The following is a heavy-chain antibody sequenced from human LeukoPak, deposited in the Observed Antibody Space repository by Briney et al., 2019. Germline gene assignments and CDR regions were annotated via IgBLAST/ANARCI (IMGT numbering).Heavy chain of an antibody. V-gene: IGHV1-69*05. Sequence: SVKVSCKASGGTFSTYAISWVRQAPGQGLEWMGRIIPIFGTANYAQKFQVRATITTDESTSTAYMELSSLRSEDTAVYYCARDLTGDYFDYWGQGTLVTVS. D-gene: IGHD2-21*01. CDR3: ARDLTGDYFDY. CDR2: IIPIFGTA. CDR1: GGTFSTYA. J-gene: IGHJ4*02.